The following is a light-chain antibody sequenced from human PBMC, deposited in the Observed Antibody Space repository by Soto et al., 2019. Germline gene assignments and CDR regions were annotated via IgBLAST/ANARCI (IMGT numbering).Light chain of an antibody. CDR2: AAS. CDR3: QQSYSAPWT. V-gene: IGKV1-39*01. J-gene: IGKJ1*01. CDR1: QNINNY. Sequence: DLQMTQSPSSLSASVGDRVTITCRASQNINNYLNWYQQKPGKAPKLLIHAASSFQSGVPSRFSGSGYGTDFTLTINSLQHEDSASYYCQQSYSAPWTFGQGTKVEIK.